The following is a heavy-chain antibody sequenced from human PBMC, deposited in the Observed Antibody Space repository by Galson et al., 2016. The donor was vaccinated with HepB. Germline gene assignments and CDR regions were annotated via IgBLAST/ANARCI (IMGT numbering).Heavy chain of an antibody. CDR3: ARGPARYCSSTSCYPLDY. D-gene: IGHD2-2*01. Sequence: SETLSLTCTVSGDSVSSGSFYWSWLRQPPGKRLEWLGYIYYSGSTNYNPSPKSRVTLSVDSSKNQFSLKLSSVTAADTAVYYCARGPARYCSSTSCYPLDYWGQGILVTVSS. CDR1: GDSVSSGSFY. J-gene: IGHJ4*02. CDR2: IYYSGST. V-gene: IGHV4-61*01.